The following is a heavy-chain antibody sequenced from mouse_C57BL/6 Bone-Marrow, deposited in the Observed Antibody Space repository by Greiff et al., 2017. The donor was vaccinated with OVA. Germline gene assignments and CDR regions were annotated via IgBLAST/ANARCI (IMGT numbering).Heavy chain of an antibody. D-gene: IGHD4-1*01. Sequence: QVQLQQSGAELARPGASVKMSCKASGYTFTSYTMHWVKQRPGQGLEWIGYINPSSGYTKYNQKFKDKATFTADKSSSTAYMQLSSLTSEDSAVYYCARLGGGLYYFDYWGQGTTLTVSS. CDR1: GYTFTSYT. CDR2: INPSSGYT. CDR3: ARLGGGLYYFDY. J-gene: IGHJ2*01. V-gene: IGHV1-4*01.